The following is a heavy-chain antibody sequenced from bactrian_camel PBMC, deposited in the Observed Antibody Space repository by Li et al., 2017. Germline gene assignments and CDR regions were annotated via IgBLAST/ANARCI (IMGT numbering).Heavy chain of an antibody. V-gene: IGHV3S1*01. CDR3: AMSSPGFCYTFGINGYKY. J-gene: IGHJ4*01. D-gene: IGHD2*01. CDR2: IYTGSGTT. CDR1: GLTDARSC. Sequence: VQLVESGGGSVQAGGSLRLSCVASGLTDARSCMGWFRQTPGKEREGVAVIYTGSGTTSYADSVKGRFTVSSDNAKRTLYLQMDSLTPSDTGVYYCAMSSPGFCYTFGINGYKYWGQGTQVTVS.